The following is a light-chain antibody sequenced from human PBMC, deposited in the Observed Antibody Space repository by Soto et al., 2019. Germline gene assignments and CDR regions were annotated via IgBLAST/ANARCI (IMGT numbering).Light chain of an antibody. Sequence: QSVLTQPPSVSGAPGQRVTISCTGSSSNIGAGYDVHWYHQLPGTAPKLLIYGNNNRPSGVPDRFSGSRSGTPASLAITGLQAEHEADYYCQSYDSSLSVGVFGGGTKLTVL. CDR2: GNN. CDR1: SSNIGAGYD. J-gene: IGLJ3*02. CDR3: QSYDSSLSVGV. V-gene: IGLV1-40*01.